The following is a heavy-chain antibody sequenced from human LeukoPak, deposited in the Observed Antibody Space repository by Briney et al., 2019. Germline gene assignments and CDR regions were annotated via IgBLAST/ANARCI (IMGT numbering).Heavy chain of an antibody. V-gene: IGHV3-7*01. J-gene: IGHJ4*02. Sequence: PGGSLRLSCAASGFTFTNYWMSWVRQAPGKGLELVANIKQDRSEKYYVDSVKGRFTISRDNAENSLYLQMNSLRAEDTAVYYCARELYDFWSGYWAIFAYWGQGTLVTVSS. CDR2: IKQDRSEK. D-gene: IGHD3-3*01. CDR1: GFTFTNYW. CDR3: ARELYDFWSGYWAIFAY.